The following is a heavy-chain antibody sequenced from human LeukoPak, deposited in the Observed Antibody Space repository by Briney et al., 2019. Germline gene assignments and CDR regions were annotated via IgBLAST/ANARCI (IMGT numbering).Heavy chain of an antibody. V-gene: IGHV5-51*01. CDR2: IYPGDSDT. D-gene: IGHD3-10*01. J-gene: IGHJ4*02. Sequence: GESLKISCKASGYSFITHWIAWVRQTPGKGLEWMGIIYPGDSDTKYSPSFQGQVTISADKFISTDYLQWSSLKASDTAMYYCAEGAGGSGSNYPYFWGQGTLVTVSS. CDR3: AEGAGGSGSNYPYF. CDR1: GYSFITHW.